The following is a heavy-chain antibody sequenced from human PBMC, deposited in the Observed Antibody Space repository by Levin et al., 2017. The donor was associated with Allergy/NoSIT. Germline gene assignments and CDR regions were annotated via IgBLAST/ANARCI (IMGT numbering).Heavy chain of an antibody. Sequence: ASVKVSCQGSGYTFSNHWIGWVRQMPGRGLEWMGIIYPADSDTRYSPSFQGQVTISADNSISTAYLQWSSLKASDTAIYYCARSRQFGESKYGMNVWGQGTTVTVSS. D-gene: IGHD3-10*01. CDR1: GYTFSNHW. CDR3: ARSRQFGESKYGMNV. V-gene: IGHV5-51*01. CDR2: IYPADSDT. J-gene: IGHJ6*02.